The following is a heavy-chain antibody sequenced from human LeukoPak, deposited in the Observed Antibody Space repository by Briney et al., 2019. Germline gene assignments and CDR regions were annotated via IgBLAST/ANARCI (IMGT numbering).Heavy chain of an antibody. J-gene: IGHJ4*02. D-gene: IGHD6-19*01. CDR3: ARSDCSSGKCPGFDN. CDR1: GDSVSSNSAA. Sequence: SQTLSLTCGISGDSVSSNSAAWNWIRQSPSRGLEWLGRTYYRSKWFTNSAPFVKSRIIINPDTPNNQVSLQLNYTAVYYCARSDCSSGKCPGFDNWGQGTLVTVSS. CDR2: TYYRSKWFT. V-gene: IGHV6-1*01.